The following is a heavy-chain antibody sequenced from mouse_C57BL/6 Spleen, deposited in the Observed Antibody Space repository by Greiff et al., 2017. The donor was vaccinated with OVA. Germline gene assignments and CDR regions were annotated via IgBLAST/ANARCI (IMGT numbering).Heavy chain of an antibody. V-gene: IGHV1-26*01. D-gene: IGHD4-1*01. CDR1: GYTFTDYY. Sequence: EVQLQQSGPELVKPGASVKISCKASGYTFTDYYMNWVKQSPGKSLEWIGAINPNNGGTSYNQKFKGKATLTVDKSSSTAYMELRSLTSEDSAGYYCARRVGHYYAMDYWGQGTSVTVSA. J-gene: IGHJ4*01. CDR2: INPNNGGT. CDR3: ARRVGHYYAMDY.